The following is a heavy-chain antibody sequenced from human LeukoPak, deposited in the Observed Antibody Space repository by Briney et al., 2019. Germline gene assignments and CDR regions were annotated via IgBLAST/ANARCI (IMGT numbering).Heavy chain of an antibody. J-gene: IGHJ4*02. D-gene: IGHD6-13*01. CDR1: GFTFSNYA. V-gene: IGHV3-23*01. Sequence: GGSLRLSCAASGFTFSNYAMSWVRQAPGKGLEWVSGISGSGAGPYYGDSVQGRFTISRDNSKNTLYLQMNSLRAEDTAVYYCANEKQRNFDYWGQGTLVTVSS. CDR3: ANEKQRNFDY. CDR2: ISGSGAGP.